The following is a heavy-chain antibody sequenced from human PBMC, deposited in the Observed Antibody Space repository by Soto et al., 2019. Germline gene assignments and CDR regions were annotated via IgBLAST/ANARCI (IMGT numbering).Heavy chain of an antibody. Sequence: EVQLLESGGGWVQPGGSLRLSCAASGFTFSTFVMTWVRQVPGEGLEWISSITGSGKSAYYADSVKGRVTISRDNSKNTLYLQTSSLRVDDTAVYHCAVHLGENYYTMDVWGQGTTVTVPS. D-gene: IGHD3-10*01. J-gene: IGHJ6*02. V-gene: IGHV3-23*01. CDR3: AVHLGENYYTMDV. CDR1: GFTFSTFV. CDR2: ITGSGKSA.